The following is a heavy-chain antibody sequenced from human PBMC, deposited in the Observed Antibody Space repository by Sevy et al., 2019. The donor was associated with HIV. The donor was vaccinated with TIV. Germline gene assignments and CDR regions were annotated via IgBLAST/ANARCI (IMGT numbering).Heavy chain of an antibody. V-gene: IGHV3-7*01. J-gene: IGHJ6*02. D-gene: IGHD3-3*01. Sequence: GGSLRLSCAASGFTFSSYWMSWVRQAPGKGLEWVANIKQDGSEKYYVDSVKGRFTISRDNAKNSLYLQMNSLRAEDTAVYYCARDPRDDFWSGNYGMDVWGQWTTVTVSS. CDR3: ARDPRDDFWSGNYGMDV. CDR1: GFTFSSYW. CDR2: IKQDGSEK.